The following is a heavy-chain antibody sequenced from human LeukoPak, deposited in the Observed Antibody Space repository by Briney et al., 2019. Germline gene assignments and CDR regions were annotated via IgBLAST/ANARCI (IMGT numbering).Heavy chain of an antibody. J-gene: IGHJ4*02. V-gene: IGHV3-23*01. CDR2: ISVSGGSP. D-gene: IGHD6-6*01. CDR3: ARVYSSSSDY. CDR1: GFTFSSYA. Sequence: GGSLRLSCAASGFTFSSYAMMWVRQAPGKGLDWVSTISVSGGSPNYADSVKGRFTISRDNAKNTLYLQMNSLRAEDTAVYYCARVYSSSSDYWGQGTLVTVSS.